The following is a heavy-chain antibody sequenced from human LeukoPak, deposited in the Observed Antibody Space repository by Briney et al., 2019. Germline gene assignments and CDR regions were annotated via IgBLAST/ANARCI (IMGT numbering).Heavy chain of an antibody. J-gene: IGHJ4*02. V-gene: IGHV3-21*01. CDR1: GFTFSSYS. Sequence: PGGSLRLSCAASGFTFSSYSMNWVRQAPGKGLEWVSSISSSSYIYYADSVKGRFTISRDNAKNSLYLQMNSLRAEDTAVYYCARDAQFVDIVATSIDYWGQGTLVTVSS. CDR3: ARDAQFVDIVATSIDY. CDR2: ISSSSYI. D-gene: IGHD5-12*01.